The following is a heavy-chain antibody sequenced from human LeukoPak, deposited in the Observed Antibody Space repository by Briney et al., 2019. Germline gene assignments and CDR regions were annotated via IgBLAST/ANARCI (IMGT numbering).Heavy chain of an antibody. D-gene: IGHD6-13*01. CDR3: ARGVYIAAAQYAY. CDR1: GGSISSYY. J-gene: IGHJ4*02. V-gene: IGHV4-59*01. Sequence: SETLSLTCTVSGGSISSYYWSWIRQPPGKGPEWIGYIYYSGTTNYNPSLKSRVTISVDTSKNQFSLKLSSVTAADTAVYYCARGVYIAAAQYAYWGQGTLATVSS. CDR2: IYYSGTT.